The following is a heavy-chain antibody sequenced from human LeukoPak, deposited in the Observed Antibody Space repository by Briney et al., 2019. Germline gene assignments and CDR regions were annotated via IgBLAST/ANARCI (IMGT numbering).Heavy chain of an antibody. D-gene: IGHD1-1*01. CDR1: GFTFSDRY. CDR3: ATSQRTTDNDY. J-gene: IGHJ4*02. V-gene: IGHV3-72*01. CDR2: SRNKANSYST. Sequence: GVSLRLSCAASGFTFSDRYTDWVRQAPGKGLEWVCRSRNKANSYSTEYVASVKGRFIISRDVLKNSLYLEMNSLKTEDTAVYYCATSQRTTDNDYWGQGALVTVSS.